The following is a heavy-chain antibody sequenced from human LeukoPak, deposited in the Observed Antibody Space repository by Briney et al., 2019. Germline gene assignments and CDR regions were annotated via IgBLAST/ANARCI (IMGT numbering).Heavy chain of an antibody. CDR1: GFTFSSYA. J-gene: IGHJ5*02. CDR2: ISGSGSST. CDR3: AKGLKEPNYSSAWYWFAP. V-gene: IGHV3-23*01. Sequence: GGSLRLSCAASGFTFSSYAMSWVRQAPGKGLEWVSAISGSGSSTYYADSVKGRFTISRDNSKNTLYLQMNSLRAEDTAVYYCAKGLKEPNYSSAWYWFAPWGQGTLVTVSS. D-gene: IGHD6-13*01.